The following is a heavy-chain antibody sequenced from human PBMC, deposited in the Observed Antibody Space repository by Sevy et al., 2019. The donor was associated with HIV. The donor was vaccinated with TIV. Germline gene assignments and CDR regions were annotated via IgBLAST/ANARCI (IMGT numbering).Heavy chain of an antibody. V-gene: IGHV3-7*01. Sequence: GGSLRLSCAASGFTFSVYWMSWVRQAPGKGLEWVATMKEDGSDKDYVDSVKGRFTISSDNAKNSLYLQMNSLRAEERGVYYWGGEGVGGYSYSLDCWGQGTLVTVSS. CDR2: MKEDGSDK. D-gene: IGHD5-18*01. CDR3: GGEGVGGYSYSLDC. J-gene: IGHJ4*02. CDR1: GFTFSVYW.